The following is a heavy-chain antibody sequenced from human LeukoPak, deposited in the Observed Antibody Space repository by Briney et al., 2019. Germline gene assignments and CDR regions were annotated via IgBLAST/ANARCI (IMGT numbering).Heavy chain of an antibody. Sequence: GRSLTLSCPASAFTFTSYAMTWVGQAPGKGLEWVSAISGSDGSTYYADSVKGRVTLSRDNSKNTLYLQMNSLRAEDTAVYYCAKQVAGTSLFDYWGQGTLVTVSS. D-gene: IGHD6-19*01. CDR3: AKQVAGTSLFDY. CDR1: AFTFTSYA. J-gene: IGHJ4*02. V-gene: IGHV3-23*01. CDR2: ISGSDGST.